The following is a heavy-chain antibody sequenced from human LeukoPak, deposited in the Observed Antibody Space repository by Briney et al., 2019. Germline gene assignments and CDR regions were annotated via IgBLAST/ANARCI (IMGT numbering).Heavy chain of an antibody. CDR3: AKASIRRDIAAAAVDY. CDR2: ISGSGGSI. J-gene: IGHJ4*02. D-gene: IGHD6-13*01. V-gene: IGHV3-23*01. CDR1: GFTFSSYA. Sequence: SGGSLRLSCAASGFTFSSYAMSWVRQAPGKGLEWVSAISGSGGSIYYADSVKGRITISRDNSKNTLYLQMNSLRAEDTAVYYCAKASIRRDIAAAAVDYWGQGTLVTVSS.